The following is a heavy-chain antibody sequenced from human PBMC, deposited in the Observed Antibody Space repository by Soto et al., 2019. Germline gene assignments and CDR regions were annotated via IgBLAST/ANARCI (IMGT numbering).Heavy chain of an antibody. V-gene: IGHV3-33*01. Sequence: QVQLVESGGGEVQPGRSLGLSCAASGFTFNTYGMHWVRQAPGKGLEWVAVIWYDGSNKYYADSVKGRFTISRDNSKNTLYMEMNSLRAEDTAVYHCARGGYSAGWTYGMDVWGQGTTVTVS. CDR3: ARGGYSAGWTYGMDV. CDR1: GFTFNTYG. J-gene: IGHJ6*02. CDR2: IWYDGSNK. D-gene: IGHD6-19*01.